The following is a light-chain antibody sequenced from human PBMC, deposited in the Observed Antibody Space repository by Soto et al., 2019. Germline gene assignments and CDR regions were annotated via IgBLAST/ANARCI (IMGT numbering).Light chain of an antibody. Sequence: QSALTQPPSASGSPGQSVTISCTGTSSDVGDYNYVSWYQQHPGKAPKLMIYEVSKRPSGVPDRFSGSKSGNTASLTVSGLQAEDEADYYCSSYAGSNNFFGGGTQLTVL. J-gene: IGLJ2*01. CDR3: SSYAGSNNF. V-gene: IGLV2-8*01. CDR2: EVS. CDR1: SSDVGDYNY.